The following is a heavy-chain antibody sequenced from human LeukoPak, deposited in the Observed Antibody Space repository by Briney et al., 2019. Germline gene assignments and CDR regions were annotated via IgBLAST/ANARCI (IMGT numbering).Heavy chain of an antibody. D-gene: IGHD1-26*01. CDR2: INPNSGGT. Sequence: ASVNVSCKASGYTFTGYYMHWVRQAPGQGLEWMGWINPNSGGTNYAQKFQGRVTMTRDTSISTAYMELSRLRSDDTAVYYCARVPVGATNPYFDYWGQGTLVTVSS. V-gene: IGHV1-2*02. J-gene: IGHJ4*02. CDR1: GYTFTGYY. CDR3: ARVPVGATNPYFDY.